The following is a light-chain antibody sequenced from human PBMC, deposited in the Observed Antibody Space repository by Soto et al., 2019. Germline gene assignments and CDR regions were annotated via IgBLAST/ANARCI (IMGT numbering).Light chain of an antibody. CDR1: SSDVGGYNY. V-gene: IGLV2-8*01. CDR2: EVT. J-gene: IGLJ3*02. CDR3: VAWDGSLSGVL. Sequence: QSALTQPPSASGSPGQSVTISCTGTSSDVGGYNYVSWYQQHPGKAPKLMIYEVTKRPSGVPDRFSGSKSGNTASLTVSGLQAEDEADYYCVAWDGSLSGVLFGGGTKLTVL.